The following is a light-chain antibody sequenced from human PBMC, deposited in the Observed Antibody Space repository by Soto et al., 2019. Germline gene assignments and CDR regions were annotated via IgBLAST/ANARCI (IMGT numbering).Light chain of an antibody. Sequence: DIEMTQSSASLSASVGDRVTITCRASQGISSYLAWYQQKPGKAPRLLVYAASSRQSGVPARFSGSGSGTDFTLTISRLQPEDFAIYYCQQSGSTSRTFGQGTKV. J-gene: IGKJ1*01. V-gene: IGKV1-39*01. CDR3: QQSGSTSRT. CDR1: QGISSY. CDR2: AAS.